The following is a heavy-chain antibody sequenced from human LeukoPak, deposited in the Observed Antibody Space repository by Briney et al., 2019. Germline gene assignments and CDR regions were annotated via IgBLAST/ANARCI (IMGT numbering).Heavy chain of an antibody. V-gene: IGHV3-11*01. J-gene: IGHJ4*02. Sequence: PGGSLRLSCAASGFTFSDYYMSWIRQAPGKGLEWVSYISSSGSTIYYADSVKGRFTISRDNAKNSLYLQMNSLSAEDTAVYYCARDQRRTYYYDSSGYGHFDYWGQGTLVTVSS. CDR3: ARDQRRTYYYDSSGYGHFDY. D-gene: IGHD3-22*01. CDR2: ISSSGSTI. CDR1: GFTFSDYY.